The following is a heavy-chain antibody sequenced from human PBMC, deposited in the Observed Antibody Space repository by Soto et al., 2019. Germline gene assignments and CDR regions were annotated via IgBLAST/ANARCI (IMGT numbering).Heavy chain of an antibody. CDR3: ARRADCSGGSCYTGGMDV. V-gene: IGHV4-39*01. Sequence: QLQLQESGPGLVKPSETLSLTCTVSGGSISSSSYYWGWIRQPPGKGLEWIGSIYYSGSTYYNPSLKSRVTISVDTSKNQFSLKLSSVTAADTAVYYCARRADCSGGSCYTGGMDVWGQGTTVTVSS. J-gene: IGHJ6*02. CDR2: IYYSGST. D-gene: IGHD2-15*01. CDR1: GGSISSSSYY.